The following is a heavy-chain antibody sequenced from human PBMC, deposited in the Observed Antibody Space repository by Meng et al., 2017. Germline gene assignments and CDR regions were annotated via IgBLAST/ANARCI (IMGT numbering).Heavy chain of an antibody. V-gene: IGHV3-33*01. J-gene: IGHJ5*02. D-gene: IGHD6-13*01. CDR1: GFTFSSYG. CDR2: IWYDGSNK. Sequence: GESLKISCAASGFTFSSYGMHWVRQAPGKGLEWVAVIWYDGSNKYYADSVKGRFTISRDNSKNTLYLQMNSLRAEDTAVCYCAREGANLHSSSWYLGWFDPWGQGTLVTGYS. CDR3: AREGANLHSSSWYLGWFDP.